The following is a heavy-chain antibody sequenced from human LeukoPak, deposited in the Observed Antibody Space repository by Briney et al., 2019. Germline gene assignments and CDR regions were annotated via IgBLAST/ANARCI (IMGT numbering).Heavy chain of an antibody. CDR2: IYHSGST. Sequence: SETLSLTCIVSGYSISSGYFWGWIRQPPGKGLEWIGRIYHSGSTYYNPSLKSRVTISVDRSKNQFSLKLSSVTAADTAVYYCARGLAVAGAFDYWGQGTLVTVSS. J-gene: IGHJ4*02. CDR1: GYSISSGYF. V-gene: IGHV4-38-2*02. CDR3: ARGLAVAGAFDY. D-gene: IGHD6-19*01.